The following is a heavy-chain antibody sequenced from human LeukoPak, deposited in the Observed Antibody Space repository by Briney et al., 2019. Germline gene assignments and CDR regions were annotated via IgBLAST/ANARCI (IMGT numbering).Heavy chain of an antibody. CDR3: ARARIDY. V-gene: IGHV3-7*05. CDR1: GFTFSNYW. J-gene: IGHJ4*02. CDR2: IKEDGSEK. D-gene: IGHD1-14*01. Sequence: GGSLRLSCAASGFTFSNYWMTWVRQAPGKGLEWVPNIKEDGSEKYYVDSVKGRFTISRDNAKNSLYLQMNTLRAEDTAVYYCARARIDYWGQGTLITVSS.